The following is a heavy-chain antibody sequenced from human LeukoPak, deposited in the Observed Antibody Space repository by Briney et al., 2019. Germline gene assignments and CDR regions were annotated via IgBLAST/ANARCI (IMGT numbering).Heavy chain of an antibody. J-gene: IGHJ4*02. CDR2: INTDTRGT. D-gene: IGHD3-16*01. CDR3: ARAGAYHFDN. V-gene: IGHV3-74*01. Sequence: AGGSLRLSCAASGFTFSDYWMHWVRQAPGKGLVWVSIINTDTRGTYYADSVKGRFTISRDNAKNTLYLQMNSLRAEDTAVYYCARAGAYHFDNWGQGTLVTVSS. CDR1: GFTFSDYW.